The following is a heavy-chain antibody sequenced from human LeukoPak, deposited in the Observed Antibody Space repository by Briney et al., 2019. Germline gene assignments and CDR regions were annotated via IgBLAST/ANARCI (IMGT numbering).Heavy chain of an antibody. Sequence: ASVKVSCKASGYTFTGYYMHWVRQAPGQGLEWMGWINPNSGGTNYAQRFQGRVTMTRDTSISTAYMELSRLRSDDTAVYYCARVTNADGSSWRDYWGQGTLVTVSS. V-gene: IGHV1-2*02. D-gene: IGHD6-13*01. CDR3: ARVTNADGSSWRDY. CDR1: GYTFTGYY. CDR2: INPNSGGT. J-gene: IGHJ4*02.